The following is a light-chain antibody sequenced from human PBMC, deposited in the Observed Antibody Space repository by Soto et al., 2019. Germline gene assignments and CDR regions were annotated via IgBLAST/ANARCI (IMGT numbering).Light chain of an antibody. CDR2: EVS. V-gene: IGLV2-14*01. CDR1: SSDIGSYDY. Sequence: QSALTQPASGSGSPGQSITISCIGSSSDIGSYDYVSWHQHQQGKAPKVLIYEVSNRPSGVSSRFSGSRSGNTASLTISGLQAEDEATYYCSAHTTSFTFLFGPGTKVTVL. CDR3: SAHTTSFTFL. J-gene: IGLJ1*01.